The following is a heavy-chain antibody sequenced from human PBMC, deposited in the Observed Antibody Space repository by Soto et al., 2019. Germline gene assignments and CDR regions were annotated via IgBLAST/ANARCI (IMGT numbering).Heavy chain of an antibody. V-gene: IGHV7-4-1*02. Sequence: ASVKVSCKASGYTFTSYAMNWVRQAPGQGLEWMGWINTNTGNPTYAQGFTGRFDFALDTSVSTAYLQFSSLKAEDTAVYYCARCEESRYCSSTSCYYFDYWGQGTLVTVSS. CDR2: INTNTGNP. CDR3: ARCEESRYCSSTSCYYFDY. CDR1: GYTFTSYA. J-gene: IGHJ4*02. D-gene: IGHD2-2*01.